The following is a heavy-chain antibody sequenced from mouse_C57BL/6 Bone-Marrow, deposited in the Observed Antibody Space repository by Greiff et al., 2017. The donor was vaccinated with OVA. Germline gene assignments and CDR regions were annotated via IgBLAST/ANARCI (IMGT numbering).Heavy chain of an antibody. CDR2: IDPSDSYT. Sequence: QVQLQQPGAELVMPGASVKLSCKASGYTFTSYWMHWVKQRPGQGLEWIGEIDPSDSYTNYNQKFKGKSTLTVDKSSSTAYMQLSILTSEDAAVYYCARRIHFDYWGQGTTLTVSS. J-gene: IGHJ2*01. CDR1: GYTFTSYW. CDR3: ARRIHFDY. V-gene: IGHV1-69*01.